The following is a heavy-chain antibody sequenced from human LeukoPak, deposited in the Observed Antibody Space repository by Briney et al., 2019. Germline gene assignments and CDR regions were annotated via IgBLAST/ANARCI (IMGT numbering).Heavy chain of an antibody. Sequence: SETLSLTCTVSGGSISNYYWSWIRQPPGKGLEWIGYIYYTGSTNYNPSLTSRVNISVDTSKNQFSLNLTSVTAADTAVYYCARWGSIAVARFDCWGQGTLVTVSS. V-gene: IGHV4-59*01. CDR3: ARWGSIAVARFDC. CDR2: IYYTGST. CDR1: GGSISNYY. J-gene: IGHJ4*02. D-gene: IGHD6-6*01.